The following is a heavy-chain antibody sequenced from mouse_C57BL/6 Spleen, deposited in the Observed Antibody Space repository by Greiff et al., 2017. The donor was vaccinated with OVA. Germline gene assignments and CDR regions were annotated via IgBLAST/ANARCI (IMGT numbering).Heavy chain of an antibody. J-gene: IGHJ1*03. CDR1: GYTFTSYW. D-gene: IGHD1-1*01. CDR3: ASNYGSTPWYFDV. Sequence: VPLQQPGAELVKPGASVTMSCKASGYTFTSYWITWVKQRPGQGLEWIGDIYPGSGSTNYNEKFKSKATLTVDTSSSTAYMQLSSLTSEDSAVYYCASNYGSTPWYFDVWGTGTTVTVSS. CDR2: IYPGSGST. V-gene: IGHV1-55*01.